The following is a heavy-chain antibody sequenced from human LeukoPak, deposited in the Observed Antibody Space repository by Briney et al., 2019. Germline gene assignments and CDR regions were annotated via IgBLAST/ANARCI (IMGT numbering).Heavy chain of an antibody. D-gene: IGHD2-2*01. CDR3: AREGGDYQLPYYYYYYMDA. Sequence: SETLSLTCTVSGGSISSYYWSWIRQPAGKGLEWIGRIYTSGSTNYNPSLKSRVTMSVDTSKNQFSLKLSSVTAADTAVYYCAREGGDYQLPYYYYYYMDAWGKGTTVTVSS. V-gene: IGHV4-4*07. J-gene: IGHJ6*03. CDR2: IYTSGST. CDR1: GGSISSYY.